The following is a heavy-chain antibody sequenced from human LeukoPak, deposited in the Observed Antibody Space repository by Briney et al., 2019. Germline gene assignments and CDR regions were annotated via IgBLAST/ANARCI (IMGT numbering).Heavy chain of an antibody. J-gene: IGHJ4*02. CDR2: FDPEDGET. D-gene: IGHD5-18*01. V-gene: IGHV1-24*01. CDR1: GYTLTELS. CDR3: ATVHTAMVPLFDY. Sequence: GTSVKVSCKVSGYTLTELSMHGVRQAPGKGLEWMGGFDPEDGETIYAQKFQGRVTMTEDTSTDTAYMELSSLRSEDTAVYYCATVHTAMVPLFDYWGQGTLVTVSS.